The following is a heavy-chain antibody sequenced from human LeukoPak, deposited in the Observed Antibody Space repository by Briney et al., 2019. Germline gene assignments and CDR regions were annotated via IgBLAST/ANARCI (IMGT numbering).Heavy chain of an antibody. D-gene: IGHD3-10*01. CDR1: GFTFSSYA. J-gene: IGHJ4*02. CDR2: IRGSGGST. V-gene: IGHV3-23*01. CDR3: ANSRAYFYY. Sequence: VGSLRLSCAASGFTFSSYAMSRVRQAPGKGLEWVSAIRGSGGSTYYADSVKGPFTISTDNSKNTLYLQMNSLRAEDTAVYYCANSRAYFYYWGQGTLVTVSS.